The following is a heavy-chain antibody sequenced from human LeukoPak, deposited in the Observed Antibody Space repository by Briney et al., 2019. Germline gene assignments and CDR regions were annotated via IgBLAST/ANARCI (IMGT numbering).Heavy chain of an antibody. V-gene: IGHV3-23*01. CDR3: AKVVVVVPVSYYFDY. CDR2: ISNSGVNT. D-gene: IGHD2-2*01. Sequence: GGSLRLSCAASGFTFRSYAMNWVRQAPGKGLEGVSTISNSGVNTYYADSVKGRFTISRDNSKNTLYLQMNSLRAEDTAVYYCAKVVVVVPVSYYFDYWGQGTLVTVSS. J-gene: IGHJ4*02. CDR1: GFTFRSYA.